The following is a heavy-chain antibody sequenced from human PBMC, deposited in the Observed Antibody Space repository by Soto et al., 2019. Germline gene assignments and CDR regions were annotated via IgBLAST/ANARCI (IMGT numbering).Heavy chain of an antibody. D-gene: IGHD2-8*02. Sequence: SETRSLPGTVSGSSISSYYWSWIRQPPGKGLEWVGYFYYSGSTNYSPSLKSRVTISVDTSKNQFSLKVSSVTTADTAVYYCARDYGWDYGMDVWGQGTTVTVSS. CDR1: GSSISSYY. V-gene: IGHV4-59*01. CDR3: ARDYGWDYGMDV. J-gene: IGHJ6*02. CDR2: FYYSGST.